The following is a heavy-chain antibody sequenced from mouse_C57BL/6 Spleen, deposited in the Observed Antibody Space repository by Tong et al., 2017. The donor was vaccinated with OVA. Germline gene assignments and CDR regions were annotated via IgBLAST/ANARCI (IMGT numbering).Heavy chain of an antibody. J-gene: IGHJ3*01. CDR2: IYPGDGDT. CDR1: GYAFSSSW. Sequence: VQLQESGPELVKPGASVMLSCKASGYAFSSSWMNWVKQRPGKGLEWIGRIYPGDGDTNYNGKFKGKATLTADKSSSTAYMQLSSLTSEDSAVYDCAREGKGFAYWGQGTLVNGSA. CDR3: AREGKGFAY. V-gene: IGHV1-82*01.